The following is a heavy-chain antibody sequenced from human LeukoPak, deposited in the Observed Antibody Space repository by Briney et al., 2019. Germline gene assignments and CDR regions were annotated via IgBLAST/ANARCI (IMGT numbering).Heavy chain of an antibody. CDR2: VLTGNGNT. CDR1: GYTFTDYA. J-gene: IGHJ4*02. V-gene: IGHV1-3*04. Sequence: GASVKVSCKASGYTFTDYAIQWVRQAPGQRLEWMGWVLTGNGNTKYSQKFQDRVTITRDTSASTVYMELSSLRSEDTAVYYCARAACSWSCFDYWGQGILVTVSS. CDR3: ARAACSWSCFDY. D-gene: IGHD2-15*01.